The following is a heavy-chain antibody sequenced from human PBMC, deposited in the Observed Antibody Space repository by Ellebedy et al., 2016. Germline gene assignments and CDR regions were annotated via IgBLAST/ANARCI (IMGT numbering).Heavy chain of an antibody. V-gene: IGHV4-30-4*01. D-gene: IGHD6-13*01. J-gene: IGHJ3*02. Sequence: SETLSLXXTVSGGSISSGDYYWSWIRRPPGKGLEWIGYIYYSGSTYYNPSLKSRVTISVDTSKNQFSLKLSSVTAADTAVYYCARGAGYSSSWYGAAFDIWGQGTMVTVSS. CDR1: GGSISSGDYY. CDR3: ARGAGYSSSWYGAAFDI. CDR2: IYYSGST.